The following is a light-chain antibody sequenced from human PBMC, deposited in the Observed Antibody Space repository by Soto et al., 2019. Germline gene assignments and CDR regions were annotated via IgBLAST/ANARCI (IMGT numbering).Light chain of an antibody. Sequence: EIVLTHSPGTLSLSPGERATLSCLASQSVARKSAWHQQKPGQAPRLLIHEASIRATGIPARFSGSGSGTEFTLTISSLQSEDFAVYYCQQYKNWPPITFGQGTRLEIK. CDR3: QQYKNWPPIT. J-gene: IGKJ5*01. V-gene: IGKV3-15*01. CDR2: EAS. CDR1: QSVARK.